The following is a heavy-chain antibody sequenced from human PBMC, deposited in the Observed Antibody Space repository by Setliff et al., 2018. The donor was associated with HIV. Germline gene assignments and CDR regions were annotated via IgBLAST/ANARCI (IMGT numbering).Heavy chain of an antibody. J-gene: IGHJ4*02. Sequence: SETLSLTCTVSGSSISSGNYYWTWIRQPAGKGLEWIGHIYSSESTNYNPSLKSRVTISLATSKNQFPLKLNSVTAADTAVYYCARGRFTYYYDSSGYYYWGQGTLVTVSS. CDR1: GSSISSGNYY. CDR2: IYSSEST. CDR3: ARGRFTYYYDSSGYYY. V-gene: IGHV4-61*09. D-gene: IGHD3-22*01.